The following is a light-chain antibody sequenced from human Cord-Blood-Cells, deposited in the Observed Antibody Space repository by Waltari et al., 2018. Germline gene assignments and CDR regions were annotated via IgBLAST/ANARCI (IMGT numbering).Light chain of an antibody. CDR3: QQSYSTLFT. Sequence: DIQMTQSPSSLSASVGDRVTITCRASQSISSYLNWYQQKPGKAPKLPIYAASSLQSGVPSKFSGSGIWTNFPLPIRSSEPGEFATYYCQQSYSTLFTFGPGTKVDIK. CDR2: AAS. CDR1: QSISSY. V-gene: IGKV1-39*01. J-gene: IGKJ3*01.